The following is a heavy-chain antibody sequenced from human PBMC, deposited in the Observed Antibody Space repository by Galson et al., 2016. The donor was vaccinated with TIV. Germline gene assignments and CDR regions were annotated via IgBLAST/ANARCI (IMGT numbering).Heavy chain of an antibody. D-gene: IGHD2-15*01. V-gene: IGHV4-30-4*01. CDR2: IYYSGTT. Sequence: TLSLTCVVIGGSISNGDYYWTWIRQPPGKGLEWIGYIYYSGTTNLNPSLRSRISISIDTSKNQFSLKLMSVTAADTAVYYCARCGQWSTYYFDYWGQGTLVTVSS. J-gene: IGHJ4*02. CDR1: GGSISNGDYY. CDR3: ARCGQWSTYYFDY.